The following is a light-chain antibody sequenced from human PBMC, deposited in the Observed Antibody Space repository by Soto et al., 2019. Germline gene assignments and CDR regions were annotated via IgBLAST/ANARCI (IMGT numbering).Light chain of an antibody. Sequence: DIQMTQSPSTLSASVGDRVTITCRASQSISSWLAWYQRKPGKAPKLLIYKASSLESGGPSRFSGSGSGTEFTLTISSLQPDDFATYYCQQYNDYPWTFGQGTKVEIK. CDR2: KAS. CDR3: QQYNDYPWT. J-gene: IGKJ1*01. CDR1: QSISSW. V-gene: IGKV1-5*03.